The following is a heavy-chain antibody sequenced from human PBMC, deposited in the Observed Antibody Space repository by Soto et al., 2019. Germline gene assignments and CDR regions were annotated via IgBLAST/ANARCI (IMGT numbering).Heavy chain of an antibody. CDR1: SYTFTSYK. D-gene: IGHD1-1*01. J-gene: IGHJ4*02. CDR2: TSASTGNS. CDR3: ALGNEGGFEY. Sequence: QVQVVQSGPEVKKPGASVKVSCRSSSYTFTSYKINWVRQSPGQGLEWMGWTSASTGNSYYAQSFQDRITMTTDTATRTAYLELRSLRSDDMAVYFCALGNEGGFEYWGQGAVVTVSS. V-gene: IGHV1-18*03.